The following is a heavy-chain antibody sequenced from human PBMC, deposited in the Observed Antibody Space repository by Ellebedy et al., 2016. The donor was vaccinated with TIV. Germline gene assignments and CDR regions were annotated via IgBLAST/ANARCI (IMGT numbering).Heavy chain of an antibody. CDR3: ARETAMGWYFDL. Sequence: MPSETLSLTCSVSGVSINSRAHYWSWIRQHPGKGLAWIGYIHYSGATSYNPSLQSPVSISVDTSKSQFSLKMTSVTAADTAVYYCARETAMGWYFDLWGRGALVRVSS. V-gene: IGHV4-31*01. CDR2: IHYSGAT. CDR1: GVSINSRAHY. J-gene: IGHJ2*01. D-gene: IGHD5-18*01.